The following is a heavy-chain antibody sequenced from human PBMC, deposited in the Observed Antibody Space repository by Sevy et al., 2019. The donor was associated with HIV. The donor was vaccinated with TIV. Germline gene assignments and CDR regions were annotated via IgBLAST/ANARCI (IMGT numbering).Heavy chain of an antibody. CDR3: ARWTMGITMIQGEFDS. CDR1: GGSISNSAYY. Sequence: SETLSLTCTVSGGSISNSAYYWGWIRQPPGKGLEWIGNIYYIGNTYYKPSLKSRVTISVDTSKNHFSLKLTSVTAEDTAVYYCARWTMGITMIQGEFDSWGQGTLVTVSS. CDR2: IYYIGNT. V-gene: IGHV4-39*02. J-gene: IGHJ5*01. D-gene: IGHD3-10*01.